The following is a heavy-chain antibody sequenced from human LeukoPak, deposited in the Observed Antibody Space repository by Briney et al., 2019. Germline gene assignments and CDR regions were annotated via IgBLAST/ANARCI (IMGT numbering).Heavy chain of an antibody. Sequence: GGSLRLSCAASGFTFSSYWMHWVRQAPGKGLVWVSRINTDGSSTSYADSVRGRFTISRDNAKNTLYLQMNSLRAEDTAVYYCARENVDTAMVLSNTIAAPYYYYGMDVWGQGTTVTVSS. J-gene: IGHJ6*02. CDR1: GFTFSSYW. CDR3: ARENVDTAMVLSNTIAAPYYYYGMDV. D-gene: IGHD5-18*01. V-gene: IGHV3-74*01. CDR2: INTDGSST.